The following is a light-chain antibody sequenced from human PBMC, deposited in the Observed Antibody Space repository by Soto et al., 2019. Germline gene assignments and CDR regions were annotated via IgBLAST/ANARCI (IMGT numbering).Light chain of an antibody. Sequence: DIQMTQSPSSLSASVGDRVTITCRASQSISSYLNWYQQKPGKAPKLLIYDASSLESGVPPRFSGSGSGTEFALTISSLQPADFATYYCQQYNTYSWTFGQGTKVDI. CDR3: QQYNTYSWT. CDR1: QSISSY. V-gene: IGKV1-5*01. J-gene: IGKJ1*01. CDR2: DAS.